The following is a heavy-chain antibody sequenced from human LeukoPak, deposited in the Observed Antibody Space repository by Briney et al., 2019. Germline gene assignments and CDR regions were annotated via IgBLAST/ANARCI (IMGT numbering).Heavy chain of an antibody. J-gene: IGHJ4*02. Sequence: SETLSLTCAVYGGSFSGYYCGSIHQPPGKGLEWIGEINHSGSTNYNPSLKSRVTISVDTSKNQFSRKLSPVTAADTAVYYCARCSTSGCYNGWGQGTLVTVS. CDR2: INHSGST. CDR1: GGSFSGYY. CDR3: ARCSTSGCYNG. V-gene: IGHV4-34*01. D-gene: IGHD1-26*01.